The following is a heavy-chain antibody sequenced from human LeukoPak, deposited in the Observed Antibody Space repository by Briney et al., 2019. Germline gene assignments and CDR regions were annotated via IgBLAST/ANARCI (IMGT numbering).Heavy chain of an antibody. Sequence: GGSLRLSCTASQFTYSFYWVSGVRQGPGKGLEWVANIKQDESEKYYVDSVKGRFTISRDNAKKSLYLQMNSLRAEDTAVYYCARVAALIGSFRIEYWGQGTLVTVSS. V-gene: IGHV3-7*01. D-gene: IGHD2-15*01. CDR3: ARVAALIGSFRIEY. CDR1: QFTYSFYW. J-gene: IGHJ4*02. CDR2: IKQDESEK.